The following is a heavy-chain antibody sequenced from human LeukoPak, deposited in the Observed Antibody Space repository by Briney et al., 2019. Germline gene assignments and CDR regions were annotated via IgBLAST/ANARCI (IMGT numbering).Heavy chain of an antibody. D-gene: IGHD3-10*01. CDR1: GGSFSGYY. CDR3: ARDDDYYGSGSPTD. J-gene: IGHJ4*02. Sequence: SETLSLTCAVYGGSFSGYYWSWIRQPAGKGLEWIGYIYYSGSTNYNPSLKSRVTISVDTSKNQFSLKLSSVTAADTAVYYCARDDDYYGSGSPTDWGQGTLVTVSS. CDR2: IYYSGST. V-gene: IGHV4-59*01.